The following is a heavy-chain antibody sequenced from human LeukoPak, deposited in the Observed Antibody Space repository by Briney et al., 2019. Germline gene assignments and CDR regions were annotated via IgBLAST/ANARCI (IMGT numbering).Heavy chain of an antibody. V-gene: IGHV4-30-4*08. CDR3: AREYYDVWSGIDY. CDR2: IYYSGST. D-gene: IGHD3-3*01. Sequence: SQTLSLTCTVSGGSISSGDYYWSWIRQPPGKGLEWIGYIYYSGSTYYNPSLKSRVTISVDTSKNQFSLKLSSVTAADTAVYYCAREYYDVWSGIDYWGQGTLVTVSS. CDR1: GGSISSGDYY. J-gene: IGHJ4*02.